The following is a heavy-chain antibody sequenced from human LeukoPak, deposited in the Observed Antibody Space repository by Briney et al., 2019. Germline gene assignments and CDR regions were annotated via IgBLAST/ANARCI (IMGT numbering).Heavy chain of an antibody. J-gene: IGHJ3*02. CDR2: ITYNGGNT. V-gene: IGHV3-30*18. CDR1: GYTLRYHY. Sequence: SCKACGYTLRYHYIHWVRQAPGKGLEWVSVITYNGGNTYYADSVKGRFTISRDNSKNTLYLQMNSLRAEDTAVYYCAKEGEDAFDIWGQGTMVTVSS. CDR3: AKEGEDAFDI.